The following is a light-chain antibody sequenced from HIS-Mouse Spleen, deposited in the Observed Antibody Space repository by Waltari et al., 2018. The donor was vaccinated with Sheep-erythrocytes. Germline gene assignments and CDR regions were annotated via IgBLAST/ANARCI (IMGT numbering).Light chain of an antibody. CDR3: QQYDNLLT. CDR2: DAS. J-gene: IGKJ4*01. Sequence: DIQMTQSPSSLSASVGDRVTITCQASQDISNYLNWYQQKPGKTPKHLIYDASNLETGVPSRFSGSGSGTDFTFTISSLQPEVIATYYCQQYDNLLTFGGGTKVEIK. CDR1: QDISNY. V-gene: IGKV1-33*01.